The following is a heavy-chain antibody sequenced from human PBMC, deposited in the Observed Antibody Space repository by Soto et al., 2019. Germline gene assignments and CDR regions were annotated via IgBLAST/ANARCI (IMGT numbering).Heavy chain of an antibody. D-gene: IGHD6-6*01. CDR2: ISYDGSNK. V-gene: IGHV3-30*18. CDR1: GFTFSSYG. Sequence: PGGSLRLSCAASGFTFSSYGMHWVRRAPGKGLEWVAVISYDGSNKYYADSVKGRFTISRDNSKNTLYLQMNSLRAEDTAVYYCAKDRSLSSSSESYYYYYGMDVWGQGTTVTAP. J-gene: IGHJ6*02. CDR3: AKDRSLSSSSESYYYYYGMDV.